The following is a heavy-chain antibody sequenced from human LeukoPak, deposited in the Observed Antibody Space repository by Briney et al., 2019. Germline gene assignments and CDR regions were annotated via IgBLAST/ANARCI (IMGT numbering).Heavy chain of an antibody. V-gene: IGHV1-46*01. D-gene: IGHD3-10*01. CDR1: GYTFTSYY. CDR2: INPSGGST. Sequence: GASVKVSCKASGYTFTSYYMHWVRQAPGQGLEWMGIINPSGGSTSYAQKFQGRVTMTRDMSTSTVYMELSSLRSEDTAVYYCARGHQRIWFGELPRDAFDIWGQGTMVTVSS. J-gene: IGHJ3*02. CDR3: ARGHQRIWFGELPRDAFDI.